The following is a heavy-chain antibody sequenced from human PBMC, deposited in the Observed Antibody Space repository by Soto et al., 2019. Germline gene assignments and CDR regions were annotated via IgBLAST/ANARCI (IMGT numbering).Heavy chain of an antibody. D-gene: IGHD2-21*01. V-gene: IGHV1-69*13. Sequence: GAAVKVSCKASGGTFSSYAISWVRQAPGRGLEWMGGIIPIFGTANYAQKFQGRVTITADESTSTAYMELRSLRSDDSAVYYCARVGIGIYYYTGMDVCGQGTTLTVSS. CDR2: IIPIFGTA. CDR1: GGTFSSYA. CDR3: ARVGIGIYYYTGMDV. J-gene: IGHJ6*02.